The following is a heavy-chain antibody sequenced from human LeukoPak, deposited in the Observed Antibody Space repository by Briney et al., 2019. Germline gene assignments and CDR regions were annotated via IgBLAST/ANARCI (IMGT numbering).Heavy chain of an antibody. CDR2: IYSSGST. D-gene: IGHD2-15*01. V-gene: IGHV3-53*01. Sequence: GGSLRLSCAASGFIVSSNYMSWARQAPGKGLEWVSLIYSSGSTYYTASVKGRFTISRDHSKNTLYLHMNSLRAEDAALYYCARGLESCSSGSCFKDWGQGTLVTVSS. CDR1: GFIVSSNY. J-gene: IGHJ4*02. CDR3: ARGLESCSSGSCFKD.